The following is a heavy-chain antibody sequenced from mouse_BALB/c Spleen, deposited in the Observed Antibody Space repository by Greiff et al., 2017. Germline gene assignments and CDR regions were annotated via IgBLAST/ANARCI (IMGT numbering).Heavy chain of an antibody. J-gene: IGHJ3*01. V-gene: IGHV1-80*01. CDR2: IYPGDGDT. Sequence: QVQLQQSGAELVRPGSSVKISCKASGYAFSSYWMNWVKQRPGQGLEWIGQIYPGDGDTNYNGKFKGKATLTADKSSSTAYMQLSSLTSEDSAVYFCARESYYGSSSGFAYWGQGTLVTVSA. D-gene: IGHD1-1*01. CDR3: ARESYYGSSSGFAY. CDR1: GYAFSSYW.